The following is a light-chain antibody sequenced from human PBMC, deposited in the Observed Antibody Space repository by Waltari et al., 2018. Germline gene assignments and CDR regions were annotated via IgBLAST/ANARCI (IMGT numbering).Light chain of an antibody. Sequence: DIQMTQSPSSVYASVGDRVTITCRASQDISNYLGWYQQKSGKAPKLLIYGASSLQSGVPSRFSGSGSGTDFTLTINSLQPEDFATYYCQQANSFPPSFGQGTKLEIK. J-gene: IGKJ2*01. CDR2: GAS. CDR3: QQANSFPPS. CDR1: QDISNY. V-gene: IGKV1D-12*01.